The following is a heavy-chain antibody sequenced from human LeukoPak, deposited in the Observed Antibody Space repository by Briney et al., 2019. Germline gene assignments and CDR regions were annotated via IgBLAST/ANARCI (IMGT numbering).Heavy chain of an antibody. Sequence: PGGSLRLSRAASAFTFNRYWMSWVRQAPGKRLEWVANIKHDGSEAHYVDSVKGRFTISRDNAKNSLSLQMNSLNVDDTGVYFCTRDALFGSGRTHLDFWSQGTLVSVSS. CDR1: AFTFNRYW. V-gene: IGHV3-7*04. CDR3: TRDALFGSGRTHLDF. CDR2: IKHDGSEA. D-gene: IGHD3-10*01. J-gene: IGHJ4*02.